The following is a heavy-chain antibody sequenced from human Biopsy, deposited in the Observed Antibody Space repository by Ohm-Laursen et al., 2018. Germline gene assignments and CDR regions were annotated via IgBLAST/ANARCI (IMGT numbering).Heavy chain of an antibody. CDR1: GDSISSHY. D-gene: IGHD4-23*01. CDR2: ISCTGYT. V-gene: IGHV4-59*11. Sequence: GTLSLTCTVSGDSISSHYWSWIRQPPGKGLEWIGHISCTGYTSYNASLKSRVTISVDTSRNHFSLRLSSLTAADTAVYYCARGSNDFGGLYFPRWGQGTLLTVSS. J-gene: IGHJ4*02. CDR3: ARGSNDFGGLYFPR.